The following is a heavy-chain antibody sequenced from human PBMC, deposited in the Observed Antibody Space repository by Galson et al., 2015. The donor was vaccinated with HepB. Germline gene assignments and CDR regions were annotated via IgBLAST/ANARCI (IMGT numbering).Heavy chain of an antibody. Sequence: SVKVSCKASEGTFSSYAISWVRQAPGQGLEWMGRIIPILGIANYAQKFQGRVTITADKSTSTAYMELSSLRSEDTAVYYCARDPVDYYGSGSYYNNWFDPWGQGTLVTVSS. D-gene: IGHD3-10*01. CDR1: EGTFSSYA. CDR2: IIPILGIA. V-gene: IGHV1-69*04. J-gene: IGHJ5*02. CDR3: ARDPVDYYGSGSYYNNWFDP.